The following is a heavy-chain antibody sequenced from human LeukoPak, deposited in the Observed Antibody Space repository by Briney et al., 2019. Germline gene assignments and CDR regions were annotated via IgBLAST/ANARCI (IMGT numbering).Heavy chain of an antibody. J-gene: IGHJ3*02. D-gene: IGHD5-18*01. Sequence: GGSLRLSCAASGFTFSSFALSWVRQAPGKGLEWVSGVSYTRVATYYADSVKGRFAISRDDSQNILYLQMNGLRAEDTAVYFCAKAFREFGTSSSYSSFDTWGQGTMVTVSS. CDR1: GFTFSSFA. CDR3: AKAFREFGTSSSYSSFDT. CDR2: VSYTRVAT. V-gene: IGHV3-23*01.